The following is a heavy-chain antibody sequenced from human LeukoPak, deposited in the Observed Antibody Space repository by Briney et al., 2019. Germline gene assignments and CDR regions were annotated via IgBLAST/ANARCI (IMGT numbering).Heavy chain of an antibody. Sequence: GGSLRLSCAGSGFTFSSYAMSWVRQAPGKGLEWVSSISGSGGTTYYADSAKGRFTISRDDSKNTLYVQMNSLRAEDTAVYYCASGIRYQPYYFDYWGQGTLVTVSS. CDR1: GFTFSSYA. V-gene: IGHV3-23*01. CDR2: ISGSGGTT. CDR3: ASGIRYQPYYFDY. J-gene: IGHJ4*02. D-gene: IGHD2-2*01.